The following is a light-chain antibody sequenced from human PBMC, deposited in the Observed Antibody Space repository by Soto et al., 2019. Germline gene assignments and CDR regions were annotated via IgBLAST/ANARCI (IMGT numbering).Light chain of an antibody. V-gene: IGKV3-15*01. CDR3: QQYNNWRT. CDR2: GAS. Sequence: EIVMTQSPATLSVSPGERATLSCSASQSVSSNLAWYQQKPGQPPRLLIYGASTRATGIPARFSGSGSGTEFTLTISSLQSEDFAVYYCQQYNNWRTFGQGTKVEIK. CDR1: QSVSSN. J-gene: IGKJ1*01.